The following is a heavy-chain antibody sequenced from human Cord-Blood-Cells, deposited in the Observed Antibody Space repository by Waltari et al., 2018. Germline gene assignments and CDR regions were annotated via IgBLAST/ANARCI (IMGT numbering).Heavy chain of an antibody. V-gene: IGHV4-59*01. D-gene: IGHD2-15*01. CDR2: IYYSGST. J-gene: IGHJ6*02. CDR3: SRGEVVVVAATSYYYGMDV. Sequence: QVQLQESGPGLVKPSETLSLTCTVSGGSISRYYWSWIRQPPGKGLERFGYIYYSGSTNYNPALNSRVSISVDPSKNQCSRKLSSVTAADTAVYYCSRGEVVVVAATSYYYGMDVCGQGTTVTVSS. CDR1: GGSISRYY.